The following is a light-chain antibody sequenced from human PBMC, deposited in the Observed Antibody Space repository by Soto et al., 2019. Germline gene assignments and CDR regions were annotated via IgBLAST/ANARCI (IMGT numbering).Light chain of an antibody. Sequence: QPVLTQPPSVSGAPGQRVTISCSESSSHIGAGYDVHWYQQLPGTAPKLLIYGTTNRPSGVPDRFSGSKSGTSASLAITGLQGEDEADYYCQSYDSSLSSSYVFGTGTKVTVL. CDR2: GTT. CDR3: QSYDSSLSSSYV. CDR1: SSHIGAGYD. V-gene: IGLV1-40*01. J-gene: IGLJ1*01.